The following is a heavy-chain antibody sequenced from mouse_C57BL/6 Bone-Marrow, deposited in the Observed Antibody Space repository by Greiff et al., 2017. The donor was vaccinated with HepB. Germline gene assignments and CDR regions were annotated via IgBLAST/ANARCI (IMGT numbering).Heavy chain of an antibody. CDR1: GYTFTSHG. Sequence: VQPQQSGAELARPGASVKLSCKASGYTFTSHGISWVKQRTGQGLEWIGEIYPRSGNTYYNEKFKGKATLTADKSSSTAYMELRSLTSEDSAVYFCAREDYGSRFAYWGQGTLVTVSA. V-gene: IGHV1-81*01. CDR3: AREDYGSRFAY. J-gene: IGHJ3*01. D-gene: IGHD1-1*01. CDR2: IYPRSGNT.